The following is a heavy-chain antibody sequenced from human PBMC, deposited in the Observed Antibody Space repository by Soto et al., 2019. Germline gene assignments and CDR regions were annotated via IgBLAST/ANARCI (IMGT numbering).Heavy chain of an antibody. CDR3: AREGGGYRFDY. CDR1: GGSISSPNL. V-gene: IGHV4-4*02. D-gene: IGHD1-26*01. Sequence: PSETLSLTCAVSGGSISSPNLWTWVRQPPGKGLEWIGEIYHIGSTTFNPSLKSRVTVSVDKSKNHFSLRLTSVTAADTAVYYCAREGGGYRFDYWGQGALVTVSS. J-gene: IGHJ4*02. CDR2: IYHIGST.